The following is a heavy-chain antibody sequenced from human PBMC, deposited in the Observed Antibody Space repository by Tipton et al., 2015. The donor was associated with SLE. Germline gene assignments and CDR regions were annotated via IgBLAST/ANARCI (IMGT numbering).Heavy chain of an antibody. D-gene: IGHD2-2*01. CDR1: GGTFTNYA. V-gene: IGHV1-69*06. CDR2: IVPLFGTT. Sequence: LVQSGAEVKKPGSSVRVSCKTSGGTFTNYAFNWVRQAPGQGLEWVGKIVPLFGTTDCAPNFQGRVTFTADKSTKTAYMEVSSLTSADSAVYYCSAASSPRDYYMDVWGKGTAVSVSS. CDR3: SAASSPRDYYMDV. J-gene: IGHJ6*03.